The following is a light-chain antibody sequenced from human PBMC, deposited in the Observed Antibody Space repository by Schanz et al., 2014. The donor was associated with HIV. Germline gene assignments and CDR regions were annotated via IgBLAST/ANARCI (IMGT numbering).Light chain of an antibody. CDR2: RNN. V-gene: IGLV1-44*01. J-gene: IGLJ1*01. Sequence: QSVLNQAPSASGTPGQRVTISCSGSSSNIGSNTVNWYQQLPGTAPKLLIYRNNQRPSGAPDRFSGSKSGSSASLAISGLQAEDEADYYCQSYDKSLSGPYVFGGGTKLTVL. CDR3: QSYDKSLSGPYV. CDR1: SSNIGSNT.